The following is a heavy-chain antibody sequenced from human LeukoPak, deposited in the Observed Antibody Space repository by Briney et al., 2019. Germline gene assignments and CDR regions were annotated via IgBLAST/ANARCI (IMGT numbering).Heavy chain of an antibody. CDR2: ISSSSSYI. Sequence: PGGSLRLSCAASGFTFSSYSMNWVRQAPGKGLEWVSSISSSSSYIYYADSVKGRFTISRDNAKNSLYLQMNSLRAEDTAVYYCARDTRRRCSSTNSYSPYYYYMDVWGKGTTVTVSS. V-gene: IGHV3-21*01. CDR1: GFTFSSYS. CDR3: ARDTRRRCSSTNSYSPYYYYMDV. J-gene: IGHJ6*03. D-gene: IGHD2-2*02.